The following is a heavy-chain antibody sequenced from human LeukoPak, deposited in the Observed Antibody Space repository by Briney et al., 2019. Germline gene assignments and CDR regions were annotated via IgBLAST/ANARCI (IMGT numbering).Heavy chain of an antibody. CDR2: VSSANNYI. D-gene: IGHD1-26*01. CDR1: GFTFSSYS. CDR3: ARDIGGSFYGRPFDY. V-gene: IGHV3-21*01. J-gene: IGHJ4*02. Sequence: GGSLRLSCAASGFTFSSYSMNWVRQAPGKGLEWVSSVSSANNYIYYTDSVKGRFTISRDNAKNSPYLQMNSLRAEDTAIYYCARDIGGSFYGRPFDYWGQGTLVTVSS.